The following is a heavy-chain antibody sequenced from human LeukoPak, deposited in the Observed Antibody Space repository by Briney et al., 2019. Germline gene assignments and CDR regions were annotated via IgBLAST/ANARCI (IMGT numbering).Heavy chain of an antibody. D-gene: IGHD3-10*01. J-gene: IGHJ4*02. CDR3: ARGVWFGELFYFDY. V-gene: IGHV4-59*08. CDR2: IYYSGST. Sequence: PSETLSLTCTVSGGSISNYYWSWIRQPPGKGLEWIGYIYYSGSTNYNPSLKSRVTISVDTSKNQFSLKLSSVTAADTAVYYCARGVWFGELFYFDYWGQGTLVTVSS. CDR1: GGSISNYY.